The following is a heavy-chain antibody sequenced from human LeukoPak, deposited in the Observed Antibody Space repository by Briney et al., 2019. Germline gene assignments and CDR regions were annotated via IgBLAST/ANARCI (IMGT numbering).Heavy chain of an antibody. V-gene: IGHV3-66*01. CDR3: AREGWFGEGGY. D-gene: IGHD3-10*01. CDR2: IYSGGST. CDR1: GFTFDDYG. J-gene: IGHJ4*02. Sequence: GGSLRLSCAASGFTFDDYGTSWVRQAPGKGLEWVSVIYSGGSTYYADSVKGRFTISRDNSKNTLYLQMNSLRAEDTAVYYCAREGWFGEGGYWGQGTLVTVSS.